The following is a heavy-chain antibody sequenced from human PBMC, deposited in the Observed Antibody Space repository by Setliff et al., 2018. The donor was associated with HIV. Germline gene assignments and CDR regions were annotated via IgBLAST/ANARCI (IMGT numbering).Heavy chain of an antibody. CDR3: ARDYYNFQDM. D-gene: IGHD3-3*01. CDR2: IYYSGET. J-gene: IGHJ3*02. CDR1: GGSINNYF. V-gene: IGHV4-59*01. Sequence: SETLSLTCTVSGGSINNYFWSWIRQSPGRGLEWIGYIYYSGETNYNPSLKSRVTFSVDTSKNQFSLKLSSVTAADSAVFYCARDYYNFQDMWGQGTMVTVSS.